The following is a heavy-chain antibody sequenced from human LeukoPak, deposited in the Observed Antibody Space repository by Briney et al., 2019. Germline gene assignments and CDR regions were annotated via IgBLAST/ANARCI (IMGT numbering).Heavy chain of an antibody. CDR1: GGSISSGSYY. V-gene: IGHV4-61*02. CDR3: ARDPGSGYEEHFDY. D-gene: IGHD5-12*01. CDR2: IYTTGSI. Sequence: PSETLSLTCTVSGGSISSGSYYWSWIRQPAGKGLEWIGRIYTTGSITYNPSLKSRVTISRDTSKNQFSLRLSSVTAADTAVYYCARDPGSGYEEHFDYWGQGTLVTVSS. J-gene: IGHJ4*02.